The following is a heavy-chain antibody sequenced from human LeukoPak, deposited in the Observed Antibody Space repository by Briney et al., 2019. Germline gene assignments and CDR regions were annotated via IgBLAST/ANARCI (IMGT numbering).Heavy chain of an antibody. CDR3: ARASSSWFGARGVTDY. J-gene: IGHJ4*02. CDR1: GFTFSDYY. V-gene: IGHV3-11*01. D-gene: IGHD6-13*01. Sequence: GGSLRLSCAASGFTFSDYYMSWIRQAPGKGLERVSYISSSGSTIYYADSVKGRFTISRDNAKNSLYLQMNSLRAEDTAVYYCARASSSWFGARGVTDYWGQGTLVTVSS. CDR2: ISSSGSTI.